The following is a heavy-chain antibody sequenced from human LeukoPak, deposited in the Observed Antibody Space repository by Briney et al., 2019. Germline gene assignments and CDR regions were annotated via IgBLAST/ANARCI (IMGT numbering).Heavy chain of an antibody. J-gene: IGHJ4*02. V-gene: IGHV4-4*07. D-gene: IGHD1-26*01. CDR1: GGPISSYY. Sequence: SETLSLTCTVSGGPISSYYWSWIRQPAGKGLEWIGRIYSSGTTNYNPSLKSRVTVSVDTSKNQFSLKVSSVTAADTAMYYCARMYSGTYGGIDYWGQGTLVTVSS. CDR3: ARMYSGTYGGIDY. CDR2: IYSSGTT.